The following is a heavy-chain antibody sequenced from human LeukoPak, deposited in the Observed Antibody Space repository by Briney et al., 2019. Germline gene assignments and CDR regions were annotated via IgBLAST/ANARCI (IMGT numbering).Heavy chain of an antibody. CDR3: ARDVVGTMVRGVRDDAFDI. CDR1: GYTFTSYY. Sequence: GASVKVSCKASGYTFTSYYMHWVRQAPGQGLECMGIINPSGGSTSYAQKFQGRVTMTRDTSTSTVYMELSSLRSEDTAVYYCARDVVGTMVRGVRDDAFDIWGQGTMVTVSS. V-gene: IGHV1-46*01. D-gene: IGHD3-10*01. CDR2: INPSGGST. J-gene: IGHJ3*02.